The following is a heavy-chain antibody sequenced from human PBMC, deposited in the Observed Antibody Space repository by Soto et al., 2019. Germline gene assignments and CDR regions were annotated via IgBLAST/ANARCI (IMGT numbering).Heavy chain of an antibody. V-gene: IGHV1-2*02. D-gene: IGHD2-21*01. Sequence: ASVKVSCKASGYTFTDHYIHWLRQAPGQSLEWMGWINPYSGGTHFARKFQDRVPMARDTSVSTAYMELSSLKSDDTAVYYCARPKYGETYFDSWGQGTVVTVSS. CDR2: INPYSGGT. CDR3: ARPKYGETYFDS. CDR1: GYTFTDHY. J-gene: IGHJ4*02.